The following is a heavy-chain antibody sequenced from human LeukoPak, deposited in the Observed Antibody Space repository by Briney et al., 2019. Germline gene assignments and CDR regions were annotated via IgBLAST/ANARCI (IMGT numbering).Heavy chain of an antibody. CDR2: MNPNSGNT. D-gene: IGHD1-7*01. CDR1: GYTFTGYY. J-gene: IGHJ4*02. V-gene: IGHV1-8*02. Sequence: ASVKVSCKASGYTFTGYYMHWVRQATGQGLEWMGWMNPNSGNTGYAQKFQGRVTMTRNTSISTAYMELSSLRSEDTAVYYCARGLRRNWNSPGYWGQGTLVTVSS. CDR3: ARGLRRNWNSPGY.